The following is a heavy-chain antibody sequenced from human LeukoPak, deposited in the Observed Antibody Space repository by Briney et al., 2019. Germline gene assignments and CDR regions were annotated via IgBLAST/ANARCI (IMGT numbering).Heavy chain of an antibody. J-gene: IGHJ4*02. CDR2: ISASETSI. Sequence: GGSLRLSCAASGFTFSLYNMNWVRQAPGKGLEWVSQISASETSIKYADSVRGRFTISRDNVKNSVYLQMNSLRAEDTAIYYCVRDNLENQWLERSYWGQGTLVTASS. D-gene: IGHD6-19*01. V-gene: IGHV3-48*03. CDR1: GFTFSLYN. CDR3: VRDNLENQWLERSY.